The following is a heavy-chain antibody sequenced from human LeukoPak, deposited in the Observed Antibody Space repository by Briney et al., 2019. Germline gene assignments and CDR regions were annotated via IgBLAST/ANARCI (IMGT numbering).Heavy chain of an antibody. D-gene: IGHD1-26*01. CDR3: TRAVGEGWFDP. V-gene: IGHV3-30*04. Sequence: GGSLRLSCAASEFTFSSYAMHWVRQAPGKGLEWVAVISYDGSNKDYGDSVKGRFTISRDNAKDALYLQMKSLRPEDTAVYYCTRAVGEGWFDPWGQGTLVTVSS. J-gene: IGHJ5*02. CDR2: ISYDGSNK. CDR1: EFTFSSYA.